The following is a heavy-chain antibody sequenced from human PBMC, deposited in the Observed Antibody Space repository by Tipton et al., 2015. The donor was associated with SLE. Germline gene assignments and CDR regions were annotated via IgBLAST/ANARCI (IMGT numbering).Heavy chain of an antibody. D-gene: IGHD3-22*01. Sequence: LRLSCTVSGGSISSGSYYCSWIRQPAGKGLEWIGHIYTSGSTNYNPSLKSRVTISVDTSKNQFSLKLSSLTAADTALYYCARGTNYDSSGDYSYWGQGTLVTVSS. J-gene: IGHJ4*02. V-gene: IGHV4-61*09. CDR2: IYTSGST. CDR1: GGSISSGSYY. CDR3: ARGTNYDSSGDYSY.